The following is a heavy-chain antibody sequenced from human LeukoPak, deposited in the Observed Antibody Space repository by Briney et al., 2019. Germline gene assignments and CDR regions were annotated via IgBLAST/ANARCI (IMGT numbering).Heavy chain of an antibody. D-gene: IGHD3-22*01. CDR1: GYTFTSYY. CDR2: INPSGGST. J-gene: IGHJ4*02. Sequence: ASVKVSCKASGYTFTSYYMHWVRQAPGQGLEWMGIINPSGGSTSYAQKFQGRVTMTRDMSTSTVYMELNSLRAEDTAVYYCAKDYLLRWYDSSGYLPGGDYWGQGTLVTVSS. CDR3: AKDYLLRWYDSSGYLPGGDY. V-gene: IGHV1-46*01.